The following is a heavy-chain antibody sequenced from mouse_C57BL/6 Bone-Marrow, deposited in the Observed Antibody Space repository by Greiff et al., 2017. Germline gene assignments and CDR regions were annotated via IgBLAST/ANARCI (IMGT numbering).Heavy chain of an antibody. V-gene: IGHV5-4*03. CDR2: ISDGGSYT. CDR1: GFTFSSYA. D-gene: IGHD2-4*01. Sequence: EVKLVESGGGLVKPGGSLKLSCAASGFTFSSYAMSWVRQTPEKRLAWVATISDGGSYTYYPDNVKGRFTISRDNAKNNLYLQMSHLKSEDTAMYYCARGGYDYDRFAYWGQGTLVTVSA. CDR3: ARGGYDYDRFAY. J-gene: IGHJ3*01.